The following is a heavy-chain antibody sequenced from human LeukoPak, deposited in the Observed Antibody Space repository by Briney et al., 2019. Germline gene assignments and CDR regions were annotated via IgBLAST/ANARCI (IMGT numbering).Heavy chain of an antibody. V-gene: IGHV3-21*01. Sequence: GGSLTLSCAASGFTFSSYSMNWLRQAPGKGLEWVSSISSSSRYIYYADSVKGRFTISRDNAKNSLYLQMNSLRAEDTAVYYCARVMAAAGIDYWGQGTLVTVSS. J-gene: IGHJ4*02. D-gene: IGHD6-13*01. CDR2: ISSSSRYI. CDR3: ARVMAAAGIDY. CDR1: GFTFSSYS.